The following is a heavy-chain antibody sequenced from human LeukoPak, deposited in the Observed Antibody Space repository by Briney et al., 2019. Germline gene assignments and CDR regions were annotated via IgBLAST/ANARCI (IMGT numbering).Heavy chain of an antibody. D-gene: IGHD6-6*01. CDR3: ARDITYSSSPDY. CDR2: ISSSSSYI. CDR1: GFTFSSYG. J-gene: IGHJ4*02. V-gene: IGHV3-21*01. Sequence: PGGSLRLSCAASGFTFSSYGMNWVRQAPGKGLEWVSSISSSSSYIYYADSVKGRFTISRDNAKNSLYLQMNSLRAEDTAVYYCARDITYSSSPDYWGQGTLVTVSS.